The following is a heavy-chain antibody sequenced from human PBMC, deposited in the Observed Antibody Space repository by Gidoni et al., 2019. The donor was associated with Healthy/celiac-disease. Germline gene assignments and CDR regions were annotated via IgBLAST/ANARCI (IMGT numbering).Heavy chain of an antibody. CDR2: ISGSGGST. Sequence: EVQLVESGGGLVQPGWSLRLSCAAAGFTCSSYAMRWVRQAPGKGLEWVSVISGSGGSTYYADSVKGRFTISRENSKNTLYLQMNSLRAEDTAVYYCAKGNWFDPWGQGTLVTVSS. V-gene: IGHV3-23*04. CDR3: AKGNWFDP. CDR1: GFTCSSYA. J-gene: IGHJ5*02.